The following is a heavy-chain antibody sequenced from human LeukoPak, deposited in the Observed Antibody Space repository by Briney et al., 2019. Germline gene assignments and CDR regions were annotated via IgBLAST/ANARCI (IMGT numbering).Heavy chain of an antibody. D-gene: IGHD5-18*01. V-gene: IGHV1-69*05. CDR1: GGTFSSYA. Sequence: ASVKVSCKASGGTFSSYAISWVRQAPGQGLEWMGRIIPIFGTANYAQKFQGRVTITTDESTSTAYMELSSLRSEDTAVYYCASMGIPLWSPHFDYWGQGTLVTVSS. CDR3: ASMGIPLWSPHFDY. J-gene: IGHJ4*02. CDR2: IIPIFGTA.